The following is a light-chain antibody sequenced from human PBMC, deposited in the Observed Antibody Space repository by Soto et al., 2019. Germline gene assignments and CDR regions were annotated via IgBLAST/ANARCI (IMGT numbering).Light chain of an antibody. Sequence: QSVLTQPPSASASLGQSVTISCTGTSSDVGAYDYVSWFQQHPGKAPKLMLYEVNKRPSGVPDRVSGSKSGNTASLTVSGLQAEDEADYYCATWDDDLYTPIIGGGTKLTVL. CDR1: SSDVGAYDY. J-gene: IGLJ2*01. CDR3: ATWDDDLYTPI. V-gene: IGLV2-8*01. CDR2: EVN.